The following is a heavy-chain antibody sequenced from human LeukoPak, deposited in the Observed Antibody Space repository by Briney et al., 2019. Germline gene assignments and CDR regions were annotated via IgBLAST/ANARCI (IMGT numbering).Heavy chain of an antibody. D-gene: IGHD3-3*01. CDR1: GFTFSGYY. CDR2: ISSSSSYT. V-gene: IGHV3-11*03. CDR3: ARRFWYAFDI. Sequence: GGYLSFTCAASGFTFSGYYMSWLRQAPGQGREWVLYISSSSSYTHYADSVKGGFTISRDNAKNLLYLQRTSLRAEDTAVYYCARRFWYAFDIWGQGTMVTVSS. J-gene: IGHJ3*02.